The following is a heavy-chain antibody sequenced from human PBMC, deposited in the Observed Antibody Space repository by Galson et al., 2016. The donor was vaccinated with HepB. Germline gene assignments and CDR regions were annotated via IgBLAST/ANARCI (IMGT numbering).Heavy chain of an antibody. CDR1: RFTFSNYA. CDR2: INGGGNIT. V-gene: IGHV3-23*01. CDR3: ARDLYCSGSTCNTSDLIHYVSGSWPAH. D-gene: IGHD2-15*01. J-gene: IGHJ4*02. Sequence: SLRLSCAASRFTFSNYAMTWVRQAPGRGLEWVSVINGGGNITYYADSVQGRFTISRDNSKNKLYLEMNSLRVEDTAIYFCARDLYCSGSTCNTSDLIHYVSGSWPAHWGQGTLVTVSS.